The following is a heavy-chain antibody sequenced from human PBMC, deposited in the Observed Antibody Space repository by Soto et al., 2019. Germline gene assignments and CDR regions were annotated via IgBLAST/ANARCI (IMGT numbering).Heavy chain of an antibody. J-gene: IGHJ2*01. CDR2: ISYDGSNK. V-gene: IGHV3-30*18. CDR3: AKEVAAAGTAYFDL. Sequence: QVQLVESGGGVVQPGRSLRLSCAASGFTFSSYGMHWVRQAPGKGLEWVAVISYDGSNKYYADSVKGRFTISRDNSKNTLYLQMNSLRAEDTAVYYCAKEVAAAGTAYFDLWGRGTLVTVSS. D-gene: IGHD6-13*01. CDR1: GFTFSSYG.